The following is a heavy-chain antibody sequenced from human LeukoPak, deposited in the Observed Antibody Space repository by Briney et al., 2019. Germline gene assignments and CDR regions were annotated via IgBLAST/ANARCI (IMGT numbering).Heavy chain of an antibody. CDR2: IYYSGST. Sequence: ASETLSLTCTVSGGSISSYYWSWIRQPPGKGLEWIGYIYYSGSTNYNPSLKSRVTISVDTSKNQFPLKLSSVTAADTAVYYCARAVGYSGYDLDYWGQGTLVTVSS. CDR1: GGSISSYY. CDR3: ARAVGYSGYDLDY. D-gene: IGHD5-12*01. J-gene: IGHJ4*02. V-gene: IGHV4-59*01.